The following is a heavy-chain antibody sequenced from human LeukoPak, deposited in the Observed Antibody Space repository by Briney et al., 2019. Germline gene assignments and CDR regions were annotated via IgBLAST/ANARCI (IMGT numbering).Heavy chain of an antibody. V-gene: IGHV3-30-3*01. CDR3: ARDLRRGYYGAAYGMDV. J-gene: IGHJ6*02. Sequence: GGSLRLSCAASGFTVSSNYMSWVRQAPGKGLEWVAVISYDGSNKYYADSVKGRFTISRDNSKNTLYLQMNSLRAEDTAVYYCARDLRRGYYGAAYGMDVWGQGTTVTVSS. CDR1: GFTVSSNY. D-gene: IGHD3-10*01. CDR2: ISYDGSNK.